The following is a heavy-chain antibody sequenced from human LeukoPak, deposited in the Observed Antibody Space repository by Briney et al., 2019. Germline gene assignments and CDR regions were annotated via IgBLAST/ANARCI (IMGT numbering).Heavy chain of an antibody. D-gene: IGHD3-22*01. CDR3: ARDLSDDNSLDY. Sequence: GGSLRLSCAASGFSFSDYSMNWVRQAPGKGLEWVSSITISSSIIYYADSVKGRFTMSRDNAKNSLFLQMNSLRAEDTAVYYCARDLSDDNSLDYWGQGTLVSVSS. J-gene: IGHJ4*02. V-gene: IGHV3-21*01. CDR2: ITISSSII. CDR1: GFSFSDYS.